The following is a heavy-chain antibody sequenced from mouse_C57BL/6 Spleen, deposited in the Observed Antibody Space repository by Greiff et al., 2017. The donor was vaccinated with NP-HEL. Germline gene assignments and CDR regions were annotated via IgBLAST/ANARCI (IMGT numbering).Heavy chain of an antibody. J-gene: IGHJ2*01. D-gene: IGHD2-4*01. CDR1: GYTFTDYY. CDR2: LNPNNGGT. Sequence: EVKLQQSGPELVKPGASVKISCKASGYTFTDYYMNWVKQSHGKSLEWIGDLNPNNGGTSSHQKFKGKATLTVDKSSSTAYMELRSLTSEDSAVYYCARWGDDYDGYYFDYWGQGTTLTVSS. V-gene: IGHV1-26*01. CDR3: ARWGDDYDGYYFDY.